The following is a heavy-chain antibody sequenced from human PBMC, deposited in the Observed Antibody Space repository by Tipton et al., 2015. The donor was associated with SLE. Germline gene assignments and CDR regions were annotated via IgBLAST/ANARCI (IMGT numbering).Heavy chain of an antibody. Sequence: TLSLTCSVSGGSISGGSYYWTWIRQPAGKGLQWIGRISSSGSTNYNPSLESRVTISLDTSKNHFSLQLNSVTATDTAVYFCARDLPIVYTGNSWAGPFDFWGPGTMVIVSS. J-gene: IGHJ3*01. D-gene: IGHD1-1*01. CDR3: ARDLPIVYTGNSWAGPFDF. V-gene: IGHV4-61*02. CDR2: ISSSGST. CDR1: GGSISGGSYY.